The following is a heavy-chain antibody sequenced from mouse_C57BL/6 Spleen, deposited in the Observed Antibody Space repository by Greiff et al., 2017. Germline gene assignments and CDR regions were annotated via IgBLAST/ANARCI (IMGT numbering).Heavy chain of an antibody. D-gene: IGHD2-4*01. V-gene: IGHV5-16*01. CDR1: GFTFSDYY. CDR3: ARVGDYNYYAMDY. CDR2: INYDGSST. Sequence: EVMLVEPEGGLVQPGSSMKLSCTASGFTFSDYYMAWVRQVPEKGLEWVANINYDGSSTYYLDSLKSRFIISRDNAKNILYLQMSSLKSEDTATYYCARVGDYNYYAMDYGGQGTSVTVSS. J-gene: IGHJ4*01.